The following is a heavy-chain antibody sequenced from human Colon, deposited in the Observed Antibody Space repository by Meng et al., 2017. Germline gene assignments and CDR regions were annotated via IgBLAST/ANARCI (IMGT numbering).Heavy chain of an antibody. D-gene: IGHD3/OR15-3a*01. V-gene: IGHV4-4*02. J-gene: IGHJ4*02. CDR2: FFHTGRT. CDR3: ARHISILGQRGFDY. Sequence: HVRLQTHAPGPRKPSGTLSLTCAVFGVSISSNWWSWVRQPPGKGLEWIGEFFHTGRTNYDPSLKSRVTISVDKSNNQFSLKLTSVTAADTAVYYCARHISILGQRGFDYWGQGTLVTVSS. CDR1: GVSISSNW.